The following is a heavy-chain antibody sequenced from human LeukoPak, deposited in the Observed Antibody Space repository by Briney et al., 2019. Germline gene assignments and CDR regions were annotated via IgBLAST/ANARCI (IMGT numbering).Heavy chain of an antibody. Sequence: SETLSLTCTVSGGSISSGGYYWSWIRQHPGKGLEWIGYIYYSGSTYYNPSLKSRVTISVDTSKNQFSLKLSSVTAADTAVYYCARATHSSSWTGAVWFDPWGQGTLVTVSS. CDR3: ARATHSSSWTGAVWFDP. D-gene: IGHD6-13*01. CDR1: GGSISSGGYY. V-gene: IGHV4-31*03. CDR2: IYYSGST. J-gene: IGHJ5*02.